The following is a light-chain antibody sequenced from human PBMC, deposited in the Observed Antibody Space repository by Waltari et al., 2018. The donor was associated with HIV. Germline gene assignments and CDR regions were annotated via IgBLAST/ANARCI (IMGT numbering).Light chain of an antibody. J-gene: IGKJ2*01. CDR1: RTLLYSSNNKNY. V-gene: IGKV4-1*01. CDR3: QQYFFPPRFT. CDR2: WAS. Sequence: DIVLTQSPDSLVVSLGERANLNCKSSRTLLYSSNNKNYLAWYQLKPGQTPKLLFYWASTRESGVPDRFTASGSRTDFALTITNLQAEDVAVYYCQQYFFPPRFTFGQGTKLQI.